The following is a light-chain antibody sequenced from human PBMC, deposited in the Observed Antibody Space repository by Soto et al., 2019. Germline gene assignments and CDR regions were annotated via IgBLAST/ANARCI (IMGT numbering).Light chain of an antibody. Sequence: EIVLTQSPGTLSLSPGERATLSCRASQNVYNKYIAWYQQKPGQAPMTVIYGASIRATGIPDRCSGSESGTDFTLSISRLEPEDSAVYYCQQYGSSITFGGGTKVEIK. CDR1: QNVYNKY. CDR3: QQYGSSIT. J-gene: IGKJ4*01. CDR2: GAS. V-gene: IGKV3-20*01.